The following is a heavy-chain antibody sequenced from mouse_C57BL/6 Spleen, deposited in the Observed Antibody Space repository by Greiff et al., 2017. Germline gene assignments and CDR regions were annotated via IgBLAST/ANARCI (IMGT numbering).Heavy chain of an antibody. D-gene: IGHD2-1*01. Sequence: VQLQQSGAELVRPGASVKLSCTASGFNIKDDYMHWVKQRPEQGLEWIGWIDPENGDTEYASKFQGKATITADTSSNTAYLQLSSLTSEDTAVYYCTPPFYYGNSYWGQGTLVTVSA. V-gene: IGHV14-4*01. CDR2: IDPENGDT. J-gene: IGHJ3*01. CDR3: TPPFYYGNSY. CDR1: GFNIKDDY.